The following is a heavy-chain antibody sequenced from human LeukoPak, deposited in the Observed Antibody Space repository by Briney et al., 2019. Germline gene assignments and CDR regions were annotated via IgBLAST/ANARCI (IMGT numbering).Heavy chain of an antibody. Sequence: QPGGSLRLSCAASGFTFSSYARSWVRQAPGKGLEGVSAISGSGGRTYYADSVKGRSTISRDNSKNTLYLQMNSLRAEDTAVYYCAKDRHSGSIDYWGQGTLVTVSS. CDR2: ISGSGGRT. D-gene: IGHD1-26*01. CDR1: GFTFSSYA. J-gene: IGHJ4*02. CDR3: AKDRHSGSIDY. V-gene: IGHV3-23*01.